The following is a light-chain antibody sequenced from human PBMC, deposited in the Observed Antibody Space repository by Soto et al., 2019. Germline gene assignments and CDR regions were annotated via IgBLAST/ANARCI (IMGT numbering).Light chain of an antibody. CDR1: QTINSF. Sequence: DIQMTQSPSSLSASVGDRVTISCRASQTINSFLNWYQQKPGKAPKLLIYATSSLQSGVPSRFSGSRSGTDFTLTINSLQPEDFATYYCQQSSSTPLTFGQGTKLEIK. CDR3: QQSSSTPLT. J-gene: IGKJ2*01. V-gene: IGKV1-39*01. CDR2: ATS.